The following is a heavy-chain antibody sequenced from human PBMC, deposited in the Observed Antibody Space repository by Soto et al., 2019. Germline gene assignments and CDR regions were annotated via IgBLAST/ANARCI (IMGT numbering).Heavy chain of an antibody. Sequence: LSLTCTVSGGSIRSYYWSWIRQFPGKGLEWIAYTHYSGSTDYNPSLKSRATMSLDTSKSQFFLKLSSVTAADTAVYYCAKLNDSSSRSNWFDPWGQGTLVTAPQ. D-gene: IGHD3-22*01. CDR2: THYSGST. V-gene: IGHV4-59*12. J-gene: IGHJ5*02. CDR3: AKLNDSSSRSNWFDP. CDR1: GGSIRSYY.